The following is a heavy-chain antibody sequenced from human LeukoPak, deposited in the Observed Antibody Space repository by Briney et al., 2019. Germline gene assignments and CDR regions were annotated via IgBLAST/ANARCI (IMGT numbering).Heavy chain of an antibody. CDR1: GFTFSSYS. V-gene: IGHV3-21*04. CDR3: AREYSSSWYGDRFDY. CDR2: ISSSSSYI. Sequence: PGGSLRLSCAASGFTFSSYSMNWVRQAPGKGLEWVSSISSSSSYIYYADSVKGRFTISRDNAKNSLYLQMNSLRAEDTAVYYCAREYSSSWYGDRFDYWGQGTLVTVSS. J-gene: IGHJ4*02. D-gene: IGHD6-13*01.